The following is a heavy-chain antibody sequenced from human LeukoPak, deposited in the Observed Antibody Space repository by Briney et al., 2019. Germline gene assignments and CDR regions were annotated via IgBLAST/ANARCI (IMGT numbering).Heavy chain of an antibody. J-gene: IGHJ4*02. CDR1: GGSFSGYY. Sequence: PSETLSLTCAVYGGSFSGYYWSWIRQPPGKGLEWIGEINHSGSTNYNPSLKSRVTISVDTSKNQFSLKLSSVTAADTAVHYCARGVHDFDYWGQGTLVTVSS. CDR3: ARGVHDFDY. D-gene: IGHD1-1*01. CDR2: INHSGST. V-gene: IGHV4-34*01.